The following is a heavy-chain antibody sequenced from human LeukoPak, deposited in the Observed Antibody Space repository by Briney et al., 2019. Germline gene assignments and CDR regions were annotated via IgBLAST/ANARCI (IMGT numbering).Heavy chain of an antibody. V-gene: IGHV3-21*01. Sequence: GGSLRLSCAASGFDFSSYSMNWVRQAPGKGLEWVSAISPWSDYIYYVDSVKGRFTISRDYAKNSLYLQMNSLRAEDTAVYYCARAPTVSVEYCSSSSAKADYWGQGPLVTVPP. J-gene: IGHJ4*02. CDR1: GFDFSSYS. CDR2: ISPWSDYI. D-gene: IGHD2-2*01. CDR3: ARAPTVSVEYCSSSSAKADY.